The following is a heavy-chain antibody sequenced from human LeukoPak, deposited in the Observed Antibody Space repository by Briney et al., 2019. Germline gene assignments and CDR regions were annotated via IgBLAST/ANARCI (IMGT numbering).Heavy chain of an antibody. V-gene: IGHV4-34*01. CDR2: INHSGST. J-gene: IGHJ4*02. CDR1: GGSFSGYY. CDR3: ARGFPPYDYVWGSYRLYYFDY. Sequence: SETLSLTCAVYGGSFSGYYWSLIRQPPGKGLEWIGEINHSGSTNYNPSLKSRVTISVDTSKNQFSLKLSSVTAADTAVYYCARGFPPYDYVWGSYRLYYFDYWGQGTLVTVSS. D-gene: IGHD3-16*02.